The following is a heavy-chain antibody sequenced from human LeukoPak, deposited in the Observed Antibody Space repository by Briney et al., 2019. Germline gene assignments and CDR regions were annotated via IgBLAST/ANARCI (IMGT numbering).Heavy chain of an antibody. CDR2: ISSSGSTI. D-gene: IGHD5-24*01. V-gene: IGHV3-48*03. Sequence: GGSLRLSCAAFGFTFSNYEVNWVRQAPGKGLEWISYISSSGSTIYYADSVKGRFAISRDNAKNSVYLQMNSLRAEDTALYYCARGTEMATMGSWFDPWGQGTLVTVSS. J-gene: IGHJ5*02. CDR1: GFTFSNYE. CDR3: ARGTEMATMGSWFDP.